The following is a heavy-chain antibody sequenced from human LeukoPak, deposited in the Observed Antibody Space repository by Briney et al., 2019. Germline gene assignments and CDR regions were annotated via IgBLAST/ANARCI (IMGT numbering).Heavy chain of an antibody. CDR2: IYHSGST. CDR3: ARKIGGSSSWYGR. CDR1: GDSISSNNW. J-gene: IGHJ4*02. D-gene: IGHD6-13*01. Sequence: PSGTLSLTCPVSGDSISSNNWWSWVRQPPGKGLEWIGEIYHSGSTNYNPSLKSRVTISVDKSKNQFSLKLSSVTAADTAVYYCARKIGGSSSWYGRWGQGTLVTVSS. V-gene: IGHV4-4*02.